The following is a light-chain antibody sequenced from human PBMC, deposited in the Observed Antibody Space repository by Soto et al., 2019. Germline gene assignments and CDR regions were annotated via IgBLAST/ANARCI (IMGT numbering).Light chain of an antibody. Sequence: EIVLTQSPGTLSLSPGERATLPCRASQSVSSSYLAWYQQKPGQAPRLLIYGASSRATGIPDRFSGSGSGTDFTLTISRLEPEDFAVYYCQQYGSSSFTFGPGTKVDIK. CDR1: QSVSSSY. CDR2: GAS. J-gene: IGKJ3*01. V-gene: IGKV3-20*01. CDR3: QQYGSSSFT.